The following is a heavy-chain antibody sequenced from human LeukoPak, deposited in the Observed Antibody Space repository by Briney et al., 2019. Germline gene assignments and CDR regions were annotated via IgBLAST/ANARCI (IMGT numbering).Heavy chain of an antibody. CDR1: GYTFTSYA. Sequence: GASVKVSCKASGYTFTSYAIHWVRQAPGQRLEWMGWISAGNGNTKYSQNFQGRVTFISNTSATTAFMELSSLRSEDAAVYYCARDVVGATSLDYWGQGTLVTVSS. CDR3: ARDVVGATSLDY. V-gene: IGHV1-3*01. D-gene: IGHD1-26*01. CDR2: ISAGNGNT. J-gene: IGHJ4*02.